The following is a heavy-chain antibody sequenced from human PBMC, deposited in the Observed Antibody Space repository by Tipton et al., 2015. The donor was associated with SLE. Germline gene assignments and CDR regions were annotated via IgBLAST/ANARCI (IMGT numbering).Heavy chain of an antibody. CDR1: GGSISSYY. V-gene: IGHV4-4*07. Sequence: TLSLTCTVSGGSISSYYWSWIRQPAGKGLEWIGRIYTSGSTNYNPSLKSRVTMSVDTSKNQFSLKLSSVTAADTAVYYCARERDYSGSRDAFDIWGQGTMVTVSS. J-gene: IGHJ3*02. CDR3: ARERDYSGSRDAFDI. D-gene: IGHD1-26*01. CDR2: IYTSGST.